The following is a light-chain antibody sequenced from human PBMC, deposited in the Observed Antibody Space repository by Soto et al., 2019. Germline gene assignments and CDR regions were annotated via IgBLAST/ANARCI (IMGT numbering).Light chain of an antibody. V-gene: IGKV3-15*01. CDR3: NRYYTWPRT. CDR2: GAS. CDR1: QTVTTD. J-gene: IGKJ1*01. Sequence: EIVMTQSPVTLSVSPGERATLSCRASQTVTTDLAWYQQKPGQAPRLVIHGASTRATDFPARFSGSGSGTEFTLTISSLQSEDIAVYYCNRYYTWPRTFGQGTKVEIK.